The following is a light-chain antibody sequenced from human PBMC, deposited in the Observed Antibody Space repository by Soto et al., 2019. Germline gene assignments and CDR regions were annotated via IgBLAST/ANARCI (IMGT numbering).Light chain of an antibody. CDR3: QQYGRSPLLYT. CDR2: GSS. Sequence: EIVLTQSPGTLSLSPGESATLFCRTSQSVNSNFLAWYQQKPGQAPRLLVYGSSTRAAGVPDRFTGSGSGTDFTLTISRLEPEDFAVYFCQQYGRSPLLYTFGQGTKL. CDR1: QSVNSNF. J-gene: IGKJ2*01. V-gene: IGKV3-20*01.